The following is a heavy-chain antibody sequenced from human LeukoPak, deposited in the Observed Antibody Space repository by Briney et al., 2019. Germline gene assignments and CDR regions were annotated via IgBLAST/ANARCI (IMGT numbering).Heavy chain of an antibody. Sequence: GGSLRLSCAASGFSFSIYSMNWVRQAPGKGLEWVSYISSSSSTIYYADFVKGRFTIFRDNAKNSLYLQMNSLRAEDTAVYYCARFVGGRNEYYYYGMDVWGQGTTVTVSS. CDR1: GFSFSIYS. D-gene: IGHD2-15*01. CDR3: ARFVGGRNEYYYYGMDV. V-gene: IGHV3-48*04. J-gene: IGHJ6*02. CDR2: ISSSSSTI.